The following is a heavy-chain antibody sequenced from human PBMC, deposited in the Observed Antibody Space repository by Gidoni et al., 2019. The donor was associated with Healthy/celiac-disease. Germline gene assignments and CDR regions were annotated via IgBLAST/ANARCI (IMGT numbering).Heavy chain of an antibody. CDR3: ARQNDRKTTAALDY. CDR2: IYYSGST. J-gene: IGHJ4*02. Sequence: HVQLQASGPGLVKPSETLSLPCTVSVCSISSYYWSWIRQPPGKGLEWIGYIYYSGSTNYNPSLKSRVTISVDTSKNQFSLKLSSVTAADTAVYYCARQNDRKTTAALDYWGQGTLVTVSS. CDR1: VCSISSYY. D-gene: IGHD3-22*01. V-gene: IGHV4-59*08.